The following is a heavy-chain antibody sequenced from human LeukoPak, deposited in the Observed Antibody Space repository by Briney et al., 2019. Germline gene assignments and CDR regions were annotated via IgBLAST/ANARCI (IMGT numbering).Heavy chain of an antibody. CDR2: IYYSGST. CDR3: ARDRGITMVRGAIRWFDP. V-gene: IGHV4-59*01. J-gene: IGHJ5*02. Sequence: SETLSLTCTVSGGSISSYYWSWIRQPPGKGLEWIGYIYYSGSTNYNPSLKSRVTISVDTSKNQFSLKLSSVTAADTAVYYCARDRGITMVRGAIRWFDPWGQGTLVTVPS. D-gene: IGHD3-10*01. CDR1: GGSISSYY.